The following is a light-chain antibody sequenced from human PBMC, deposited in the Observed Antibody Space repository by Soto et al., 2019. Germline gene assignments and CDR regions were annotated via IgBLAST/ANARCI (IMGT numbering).Light chain of an antibody. CDR2: AAS. V-gene: IGKV1-9*01. Sequence: IQLTQSPSSLSASVGDRVTITCRASQGISSYLAWYQQKPGKAPKLLIHAASTLQSEVPSRFSGSGSGTDFTLTSSSLQPEDFATYDCQQINSYPFTFGPGTKVDIK. J-gene: IGKJ3*01. CDR3: QQINSYPFT. CDR1: QGISSY.